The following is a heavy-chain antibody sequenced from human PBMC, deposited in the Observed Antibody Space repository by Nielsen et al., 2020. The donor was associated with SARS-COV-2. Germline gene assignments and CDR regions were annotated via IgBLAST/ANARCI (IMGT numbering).Heavy chain of an antibody. CDR3: ARAAAGDLGFDY. V-gene: IGHV3-23*01. CDR1: GFTFSAYA. Sequence: GESLKISCAVSGFTFSAYAMTWVRQAPGKGLEWVSTTTGSGSKTYYADSVKGRFTLSRDNSKNTLYLQMNSLRAEDTAVYYCARAAAGDLGFDYWGQGTLVTVSS. J-gene: IGHJ4*02. CDR2: TTGSGSKT. D-gene: IGHD6-13*01.